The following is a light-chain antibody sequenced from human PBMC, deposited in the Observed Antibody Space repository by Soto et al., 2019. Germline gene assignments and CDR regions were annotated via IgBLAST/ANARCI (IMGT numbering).Light chain of an antibody. CDR1: QSVSSSY. CDR2: GAS. Sequence: EIVLTQSPGTLSLSPGERATLSCRASQSVSSSYLAWYQQKPGQAPRLLIYGASSRATGIPGRFSGSGSGTDFTLTISRLEPEDFAVYYCQQYGSSPQTFGQGTRLEMK. J-gene: IGKJ5*01. V-gene: IGKV3-20*01. CDR3: QQYGSSPQT.